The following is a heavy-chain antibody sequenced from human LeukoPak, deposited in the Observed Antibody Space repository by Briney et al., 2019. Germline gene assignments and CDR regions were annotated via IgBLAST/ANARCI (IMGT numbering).Heavy chain of an antibody. CDR2: IYYSGST. CDR1: GGSINLYY. J-gene: IGHJ6*03. Sequence: SETLSLTCTVSGGSINLYYWSWIRQPPGKGLEWIAYIYYSGSTKYSPSLKNRITISADTSKNQLSLKLSSVTAADTAVYHCARVGLGSGSSTGNYYYMDVWGKGTTVTVSS. D-gene: IGHD3-10*01. CDR3: ARVGLGSGSSTGNYYYMDV. V-gene: IGHV4-59*01.